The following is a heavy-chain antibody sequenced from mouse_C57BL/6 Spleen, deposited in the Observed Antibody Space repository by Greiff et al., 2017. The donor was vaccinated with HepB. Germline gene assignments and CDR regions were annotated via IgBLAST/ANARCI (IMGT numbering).Heavy chain of an antibody. CDR3: ARREDYYPYFDY. Sequence: VQLQQSGPELVKPGASVKMSCKASGYTFTDYNMHWVKQSHGKSLEWIGYINPNNGGTSYNQKFKGKATLTVKKSSSTAYMELRSLTSEDSAVYYCARREDYYPYFDYRGQGTTLTVSS. J-gene: IGHJ2*01. D-gene: IGHD1-1*01. V-gene: IGHV1-22*01. CDR2: INPNNGGT. CDR1: GYTFTDYN.